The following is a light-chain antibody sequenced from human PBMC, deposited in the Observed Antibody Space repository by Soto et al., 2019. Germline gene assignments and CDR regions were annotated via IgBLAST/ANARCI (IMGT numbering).Light chain of an antibody. V-gene: IGKV1-27*01. CDR2: AAS. CDR3: QQYTTYCT. Sequence: DIQMTQSPSSLSASVVDRVTITCRSSRDITDYLAWYQQKPGQVPKLLIYAASTLQSGVPSRFTASGSGTDFTLTITGLQPEDFATYYCQQYTTYCTFGQGTKVDI. CDR1: RDITDY. J-gene: IGKJ1*01.